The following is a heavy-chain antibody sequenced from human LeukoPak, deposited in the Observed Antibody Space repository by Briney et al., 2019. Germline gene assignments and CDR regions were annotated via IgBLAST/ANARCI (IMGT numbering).Heavy chain of an antibody. Sequence: SVKVSCKASGGTFSSYAISWVRQAPGQGLEWMGGIIPIFGTANNAQKFQGRVTMTRDTSISTAYMELSRLRSDDTAVYYCARSVVRSGSYDAFDIWGQGTMVTVSS. V-gene: IGHV1-69*05. CDR1: GGTFSSYA. CDR2: IIPIFGTA. J-gene: IGHJ3*02. CDR3: ARSVVRSGSYDAFDI. D-gene: IGHD1-26*01.